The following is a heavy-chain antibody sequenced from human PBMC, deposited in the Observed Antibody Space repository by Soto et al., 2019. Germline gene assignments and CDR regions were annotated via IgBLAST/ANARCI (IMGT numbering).Heavy chain of an antibody. CDR2: LYDVDGT. J-gene: IGHJ3*02. CDR1: GLTVRGKKY. CDR3: ASWLEREHAYDI. D-gene: IGHD1-1*01. Sequence: DVQLVASGGGLIQPGGSLRLSCAALGLTVRGKKYITWVRQAPGQGLAWVSALYDVDGTYYADSAKGRFTISRDNSNNIIYLQMNSLGPDDTAVYYCASWLEREHAYDIWGLGTMVTVSS. V-gene: IGHV3-53*01.